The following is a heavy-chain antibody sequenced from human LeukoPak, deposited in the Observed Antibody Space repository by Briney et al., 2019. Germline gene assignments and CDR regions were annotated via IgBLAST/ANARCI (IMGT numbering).Heavy chain of an antibody. V-gene: IGHV4-59*01. CDR2: IYYSGST. CDR1: GGSISSYY. J-gene: IGHJ4*02. CDR3: ARGVGVSGTDFDY. Sequence: PSETLSLTCTVSGGSISSYYWSWIRQPPGKGLEWIGYIYYSGSTNYNPSLKSRVTISVDTSKNQFSLKLSSVTAADTAVYYCARGVGVSGTDFDYWGQETLVTVSS. D-gene: IGHD1-1*01.